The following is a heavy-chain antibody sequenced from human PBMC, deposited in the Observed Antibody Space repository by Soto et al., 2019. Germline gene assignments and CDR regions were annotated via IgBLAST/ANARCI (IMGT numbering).Heavy chain of an antibody. D-gene: IGHD2-21*01. Sequence: ASGKVSCKVSGYTLTELSMHWVRQAPGKGLEWMGGFDPEDGETIYAQKFQGRVTMTEDTSTDTAYMELSSLRSEDTAVYYCAKNICGPCIFYIDYWGQGTLVTVSS. CDR3: AKNICGPCIFYIDY. CDR2: FDPEDGET. J-gene: IGHJ4*02. V-gene: IGHV1-24*01. CDR1: GYTLTELS.